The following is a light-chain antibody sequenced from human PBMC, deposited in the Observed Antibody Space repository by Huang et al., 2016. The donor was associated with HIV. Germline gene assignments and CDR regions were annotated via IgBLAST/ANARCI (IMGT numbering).Light chain of an antibody. CDR2: LAS. V-gene: IGKV2-28*01. CDR3: MQALQTPYS. CDR1: QSLLHESGHNY. J-gene: IGKJ2*01. Sequence: DIVMTQSPLSLPVTPGEPASISFRSNQSLLHESGHNYLDWYLQKPAQSPQLLIYLASSRASGFPDRFAGSGSGTDFTLRINQVEAQDFGVYFCMQALQTPYSFGRGTKLGI.